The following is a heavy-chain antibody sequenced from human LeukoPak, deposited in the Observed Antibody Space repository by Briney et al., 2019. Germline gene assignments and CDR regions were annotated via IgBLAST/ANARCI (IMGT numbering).Heavy chain of an antibody. J-gene: IGHJ4*02. V-gene: IGHV3-9*01. CDR1: GFTFEDHV. D-gene: IGHD2-2*01. CDR2: ISWSGDRM. Sequence: QSGGSLRLSCAASGFTFEDHVMRWVRHAPGKGLEWVSSISWSGDRMGYADAVKGRFTISRDNAKNSLFLQMNSLRVEDTALYYCAKDLGGSATTVWGQGTLVTVSS. CDR3: AKDLGGSATTV.